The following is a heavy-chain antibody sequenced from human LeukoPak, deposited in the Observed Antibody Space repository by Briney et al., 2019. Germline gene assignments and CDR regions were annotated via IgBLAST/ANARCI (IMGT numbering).Heavy chain of an antibody. D-gene: IGHD1-26*01. Sequence: ASVKVSCKASGYTFTGYYMHWVRQAPGQGLEWMGWINPNSGGTNYAQKFQGRVTTTRDTSISTAYMELSRLRSDDTAVYYCARGRGSGSHYYYYYMDVWGKGTTVTVSS. CDR2: INPNSGGT. J-gene: IGHJ6*03. CDR3: ARGRGSGSHYYYYYMDV. CDR1: GYTFTGYY. V-gene: IGHV1-2*02.